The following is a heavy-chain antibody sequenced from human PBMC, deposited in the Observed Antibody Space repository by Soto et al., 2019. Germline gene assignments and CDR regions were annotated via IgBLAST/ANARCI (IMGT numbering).Heavy chain of an antibody. CDR3: TSITEIYYDSSGYTDY. J-gene: IGHJ4*02. CDR2: IRSKAYGGTT. CDR1: GFTFGDYA. V-gene: IGHV3-49*03. D-gene: IGHD3-22*01. Sequence: HPGGSLRLSCTASGFTFGDYAMSWFRQAPGKGLEWVGFIRSKAYGGTTEYAASVKGRFTISRDDSKSIAYLQMNSLKTEDTAVYYCTSITEIYYDSSGYTDYWGQGTLVTVSS.